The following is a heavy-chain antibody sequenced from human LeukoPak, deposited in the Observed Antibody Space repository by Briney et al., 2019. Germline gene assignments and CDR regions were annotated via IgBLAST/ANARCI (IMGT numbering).Heavy chain of an antibody. J-gene: IGHJ4*02. V-gene: IGHV1-69*05. D-gene: IGHD1-26*01. CDR1: GGTFSSYA. CDR2: IIPIFGTA. Sequence: ASVKVSCKASGGTFSSYAISWVRQAPGQGLEWMGGIIPIFGTANYAQKFQGRVTITTDESTSTAYMELSSLRSEDTAMYSCASGQKWELLWGGYFDYWGQGTLVTVSS. CDR3: ASGQKWELLWGGYFDY.